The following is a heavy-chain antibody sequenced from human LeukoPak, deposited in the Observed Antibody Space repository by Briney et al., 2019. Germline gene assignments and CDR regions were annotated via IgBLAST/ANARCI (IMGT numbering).Heavy chain of an antibody. J-gene: IGHJ6*03. CDR3: ARGRKWLAYYYYMDV. CDR1: GGSISSSNW. CDR2: IYHSGST. D-gene: IGHD6-19*01. Sequence: SGTLSLTCAVSGGSISSSNWWSWVRQPPGKGLEWIGEIYHSGSTNYNPSLKSRVTISVDTSKNQFSLKLSSVTAADTAVYYCARGRKWLAYYYYMDVWGKGTTVTVSS. V-gene: IGHV4-4*02.